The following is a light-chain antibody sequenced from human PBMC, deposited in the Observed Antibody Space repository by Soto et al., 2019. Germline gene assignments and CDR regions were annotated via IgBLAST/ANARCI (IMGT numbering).Light chain of an antibody. V-gene: IGKV1-27*01. J-gene: IGKJ4*01. CDR1: QDISNS. CDR3: QKYNTAPLT. Sequence: DIQMTQSPSSLSASVGGRVTITCRASQDISNSLAWYQQKPGKVPTLLIYAASTLQSGVPNRFSGSGSGTDFTLTITSLEPEDVATYYCQKYNTAPLTFGGGTRVEIK. CDR2: AAS.